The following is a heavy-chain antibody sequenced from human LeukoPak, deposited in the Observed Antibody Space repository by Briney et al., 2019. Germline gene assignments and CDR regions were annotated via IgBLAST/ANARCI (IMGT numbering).Heavy chain of an antibody. CDR3: AREGSLVIFDAFDI. Sequence: PSETLSLTCTVSGDSITNYFWTWIRQPAGKGLEWIGRIHTSGSTTYNPSLKSRVTTSVDTSNKQFSLKLTSVTAADTAVYYCAREGSLVIFDAFDIWGQGTMVTVSS. CDR1: GDSITNYF. J-gene: IGHJ3*02. V-gene: IGHV4-4*07. CDR2: IHTSGST. D-gene: IGHD3-10*01.